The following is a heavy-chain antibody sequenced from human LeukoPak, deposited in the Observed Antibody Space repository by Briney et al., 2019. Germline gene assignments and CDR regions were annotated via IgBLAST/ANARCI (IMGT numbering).Heavy chain of an antibody. D-gene: IGHD1-26*01. V-gene: IGHV3-7*01. CDR3: ARDPVEWELLLDC. CDR2: MNIDGSEK. J-gene: IGHJ4*02. Sequence: GGSLRLSCAASGFTFSNYWMGWVRQAPGKRPEWVANMNIDGSEKYYADSVKGRFTISRDNARNSVYLQMNSLRVENTAVYYCARDPVEWELLLDCWGQGTLVTVSS. CDR1: GFTFSNYW.